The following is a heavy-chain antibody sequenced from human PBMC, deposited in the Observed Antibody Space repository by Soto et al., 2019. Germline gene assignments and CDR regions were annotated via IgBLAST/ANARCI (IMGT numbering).Heavy chain of an antibody. CDR2: IIPIFGTA. J-gene: IGHJ5*02. D-gene: IGHD3-10*01. CDR1: GGTFSSYA. CDR3: AGAQGSMVRGVIRPPDAFDP. Sequence: SVKVSCTASGGTFSSYAISWVRQAPGQGLEWLGGIIPIFGTANYAQKFQGRVAITADESTSTAYMELSSLRSEDTAVYYRAGAQGSMVRGVIRPPDAFDPWGQGTLVTVSS. V-gene: IGHV1-69*13.